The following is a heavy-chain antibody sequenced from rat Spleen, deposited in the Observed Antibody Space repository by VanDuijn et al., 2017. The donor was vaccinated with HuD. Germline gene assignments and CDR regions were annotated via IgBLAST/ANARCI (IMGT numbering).Heavy chain of an antibody. CDR1: GFTFSNYG. CDR2: ISYDGGST. J-gene: IGHJ2*01. CDR3: TTGRGDY. Sequence: EVQLVESGGGLVQPGRSMKLSCAASGFTFSNYGMAWVRQAPKKGLEWVAYISYDGGSTYYREYVKGRFTISRDNAKSTLYLQMDSLRSEDTATYYCTTGRGDYWGQGAMVTVSS. D-gene: IGHD1-11*01. V-gene: IGHV5-20*01.